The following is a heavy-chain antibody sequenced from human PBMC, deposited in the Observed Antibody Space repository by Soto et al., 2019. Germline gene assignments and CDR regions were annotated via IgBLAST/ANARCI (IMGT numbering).Heavy chain of an antibody. CDR2: ISSSSSTI. CDR1: GITFSCFF. J-gene: IGHJ5*02. CDR3: ARHPERIAEIGWFDP. D-gene: IGHD6-13*01. Sequence: PRGGLRLSCGAPGITFSCFFMDWGPPAPGKGLEWVSYISSSSSTIYYADSVKGRFTISRDNAKNSLYLQMNSLRAEDTAVYYCARHPERIAEIGWFDPWGQGTLVTVSS. V-gene: IGHV3-48*01.